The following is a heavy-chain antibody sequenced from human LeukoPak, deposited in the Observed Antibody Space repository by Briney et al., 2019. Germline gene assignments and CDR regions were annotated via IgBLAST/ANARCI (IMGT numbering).Heavy chain of an antibody. CDR3: APGRFLEWLSPPADY. J-gene: IGHJ4*02. CDR1: GFTFSSYG. V-gene: IGHV3-30*03. Sequence: RRSLRLSCAASGFTFSSYGMHWVRQAPGKGLEWVAVISYDGSNKYYADSVKGRFTISRDNSKNTLYLQMNSLRAEDTAVYYCAPGRFLEWLSPPADYWGQGTLVTVSS. CDR2: ISYDGSNK. D-gene: IGHD3-3*01.